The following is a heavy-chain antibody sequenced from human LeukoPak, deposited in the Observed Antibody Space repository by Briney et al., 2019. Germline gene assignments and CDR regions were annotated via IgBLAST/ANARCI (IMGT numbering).Heavy chain of an antibody. CDR2: VYYTGST. Sequence: PSETLSLTCTVSGGSISSYYWSWIRQPPGKGLEWIGYVYYTGSTNYNPSLKSRVSISVDTSKNQFSLKLRSVTAADTAVYYCARDQIDDFWSGYKGDAFDIWGQGTTVTVSS. V-gene: IGHV4-59*01. CDR3: ARDQIDDFWSGYKGDAFDI. CDR1: GGSISSYY. J-gene: IGHJ3*02. D-gene: IGHD3-3*01.